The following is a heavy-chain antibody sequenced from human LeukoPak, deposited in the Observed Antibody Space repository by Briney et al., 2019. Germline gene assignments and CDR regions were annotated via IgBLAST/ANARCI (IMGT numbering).Heavy chain of an antibody. CDR1: GFTVSSNY. CDR2: IYSGGST. D-gene: IGHD3-10*01. J-gene: IGHJ6*03. Sequence: SGGSLRPSCVASGFTVSSNYMSWVRQAPGKGVEWVSVIYSGGSTYYADSVKGRFTISRDNSKNTLYLKMNSLRAEDTAVYYCASGSGSYRTPYYYMDVWGTGTTVTVSS. V-gene: IGHV3-53*01. CDR3: ASGSGSYRTPYYYMDV.